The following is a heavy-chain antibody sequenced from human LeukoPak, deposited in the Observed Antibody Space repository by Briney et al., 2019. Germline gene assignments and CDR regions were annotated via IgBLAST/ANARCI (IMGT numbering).Heavy chain of an antibody. CDR2: IYHSGST. CDR1: GYSISSGYY. D-gene: IGHD3-9*01. J-gene: IGHJ4*02. V-gene: IGHV4-38-2*02. CDR3: ARDSRTYYDILTGYYPQYFDY. Sequence: PSETLSLTCTVSGYSISSGYYWGWIRQPPGKGLEWIGSIYHSGSTYYNPSLKSRVTISVDTSKNQFSLKLSSVTAADTAVYYCARDSRTYYDILTGYYPQYFDYWGQGTLVTVSS.